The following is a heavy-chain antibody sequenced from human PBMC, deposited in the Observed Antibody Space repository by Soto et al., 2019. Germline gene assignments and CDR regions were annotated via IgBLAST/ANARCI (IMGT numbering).Heavy chain of an antibody. J-gene: IGHJ6*02. CDR1: GFTFSNAW. Sequence: GGSLRLSCAASGFTFSNAWMSWVRQAPGKGLEWVGRIKSKTDGGTTDYAAPVKGRFTISRDDSKNTLYLQMNSLKTEDTAVYHCTTDVGPMVRGVIKGYYYGMDVWGQGTTVTVSS. V-gene: IGHV3-15*01. CDR3: TTDVGPMVRGVIKGYYYGMDV. D-gene: IGHD3-10*01. CDR2: IKSKTDGGTT.